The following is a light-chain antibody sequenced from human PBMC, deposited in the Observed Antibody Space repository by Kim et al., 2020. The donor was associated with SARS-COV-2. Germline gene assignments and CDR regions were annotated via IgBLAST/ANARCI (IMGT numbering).Light chain of an antibody. J-gene: IGLJ1*01. CDR1: KLGDKY. Sequence: SYELTQPPSVSVSPGQTASITCSGDKLGDKYACWYQQKPGQSPVLVIYQDSKRPSGIPERFSGSNSGNTATLTISGTQAMDEADYYCQAWDSSTAYVFATGTKVTVL. V-gene: IGLV3-1*01. CDR2: QDS. CDR3: QAWDSSTAYV.